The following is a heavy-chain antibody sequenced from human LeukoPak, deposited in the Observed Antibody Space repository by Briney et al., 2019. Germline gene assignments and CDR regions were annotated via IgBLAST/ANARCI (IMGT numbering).Heavy chain of an antibody. Sequence: GGSLRLSCAASGFTFSSYAMSWVRQAPGKGLEWVSAISGSGGSTYYADSVKGRFTISRDNSKNTLYLQMNSLRAKDTAVYYCAKAPYYYDSSGYGNWGQGTLVTVSS. CDR1: GFTFSSYA. CDR2: ISGSGGST. CDR3: AKAPYYYDSSGYGN. J-gene: IGHJ4*02. V-gene: IGHV3-23*01. D-gene: IGHD3-22*01.